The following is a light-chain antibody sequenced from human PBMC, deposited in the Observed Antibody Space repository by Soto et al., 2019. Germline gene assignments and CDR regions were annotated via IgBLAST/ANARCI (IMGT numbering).Light chain of an antibody. Sequence: QSVLTQTPSVSGTPGQRVNISCSGSSSNIGRNYVYWYHQFPGTAPKLLIYRDNERPSGVPDRFSGSKSGNSASLAISGLRSGDEADYHCATWDDSLGGPFFGGVTKLTVL. V-gene: IGLV1-47*01. J-gene: IGLJ2*01. CDR2: RDN. CDR1: SSNIGRNY. CDR3: ATWDDSLGGPF.